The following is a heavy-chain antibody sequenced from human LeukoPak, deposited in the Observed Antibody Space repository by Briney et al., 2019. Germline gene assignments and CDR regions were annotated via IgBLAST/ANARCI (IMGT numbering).Heavy chain of an antibody. V-gene: IGHV1-58*01. CDR3: AASPTVTTSDYYYYYGMDV. J-gene: IGHJ6*02. D-gene: IGHD4-17*01. Sequence: GASVKVSCKASGFTFTSSAVQWVRQARGQRLEWIGRIVVGSGNTNYAQKFQERVTITRDMSTSTAYMELSSLRSEDTAVYYCAASPTVTTSDYYYYYGMDVWGQGATVTVSS. CDR1: GFTFTSSA. CDR2: IVVGSGNT.